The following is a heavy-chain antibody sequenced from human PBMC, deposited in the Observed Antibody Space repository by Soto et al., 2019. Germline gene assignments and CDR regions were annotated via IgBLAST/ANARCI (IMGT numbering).Heavy chain of an antibody. V-gene: IGHV3-15*01. CDR1: GFTFSNAW. J-gene: IGHJ5*02. CDR3: TTGPRNWFDP. Sequence: GESLKISCAASGFTFSNAWMSWVRQAPGKGLEWVGRIKSKTDGGTTDYAAPVKGRFTISRDDSKNTLYLQMNSLKTEDTAVYYCTTGPRNWFDPWGQGPRSPSPQ. CDR2: IKSKTDGGTT.